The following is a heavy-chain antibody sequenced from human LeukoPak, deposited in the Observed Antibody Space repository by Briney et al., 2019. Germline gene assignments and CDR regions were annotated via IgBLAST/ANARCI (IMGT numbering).Heavy chain of an antibody. D-gene: IGHD3-22*01. CDR2: IYTSGST. V-gene: IGHV4-4*07. CDR1: GGSISRCY. J-gene: IGHJ4*02. Sequence: SETLSLTCTVSGGSISRCYWSWIRQPAGKGLEWIGRIYTSGSTNYNPSLKSRVTMSVDTSKNQFSLKLSSVTAADTAVYYCARDRYYYYDSSGYYYLDYWGQGTLVTVSS. CDR3: ARDRYYYYDSSGYYYLDY.